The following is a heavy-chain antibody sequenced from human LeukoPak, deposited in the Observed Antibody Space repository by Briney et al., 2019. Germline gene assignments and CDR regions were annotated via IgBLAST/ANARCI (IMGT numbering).Heavy chain of an antibody. CDR2: MNPNSGNT. D-gene: IGHD2-21*02. Sequence: ASVKVSCKASGYTFTSYDINWVRQASGQGLEGMGWMNPNSGNTGYAQKFQGRVTMTRNTSISTAYMELSSLRSEDTAVYYCARTDCGGDCYSSRGWFDPWGQGTLVTVSS. CDR1: GYTFTSYD. J-gene: IGHJ5*02. CDR3: ARTDCGGDCYSSRGWFDP. V-gene: IGHV1-8*01.